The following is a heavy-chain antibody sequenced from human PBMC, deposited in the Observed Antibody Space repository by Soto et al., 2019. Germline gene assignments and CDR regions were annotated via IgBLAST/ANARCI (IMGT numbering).Heavy chain of an antibody. V-gene: IGHV3-30*18. D-gene: IGHD3-22*01. Sequence: GGSLRLSCAASGFTFSNYGMHWVRQAPGEGLEWVAVISYDGSNKYYADSVKGRFTISRGNSKNTLFLQMNSLRPEDTAVYCCAKDLPMTIVGGYYGMDVWGQGTTVTVSS. CDR3: AKDLPMTIVGGYYGMDV. CDR2: ISYDGSNK. J-gene: IGHJ6*02. CDR1: GFTFSNYG.